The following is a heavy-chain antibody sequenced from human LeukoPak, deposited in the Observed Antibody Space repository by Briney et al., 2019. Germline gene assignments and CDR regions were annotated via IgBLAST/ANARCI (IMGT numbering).Heavy chain of an antibody. J-gene: IGHJ4*02. D-gene: IGHD2-15*01. CDR1: GASVSSGDYY. Sequence: SETRSLTCTVSGASVSSGDYYGSWIRQPPGKGLEWIGYICHSGSTYYNPSLRSRVSISVDTAKNQFSLKLTSVTAADTAVYYCASIVLEAAAIDYWGQGTLVTVSS. CDR3: ASIVLEAAAIDY. CDR2: ICHSGST. V-gene: IGHV4-30-4*01.